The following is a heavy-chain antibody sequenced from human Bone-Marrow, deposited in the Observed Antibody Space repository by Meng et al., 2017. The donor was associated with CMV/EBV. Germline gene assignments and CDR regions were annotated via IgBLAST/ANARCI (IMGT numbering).Heavy chain of an antibody. CDR3: ARQWDYDFWSGYYTQRGYFDY. CDR2: IYYSGST. V-gene: IGHV4-39*01. CDR1: GGSISRISYY. Sequence: SETLSLTCTVSGGSISRISYYWGWIRQPPGKGLEWIGSIYYSGSTYYNPSLKSRVTISVDTSKNQSSLKLSSVTAADTAVYYCARQWDYDFWSGYYTQRGYFDYWGQGTRVTGYS. J-gene: IGHJ4*02. D-gene: IGHD3-3*01.